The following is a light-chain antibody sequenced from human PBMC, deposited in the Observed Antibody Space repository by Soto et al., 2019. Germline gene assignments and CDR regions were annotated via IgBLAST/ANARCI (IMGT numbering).Light chain of an antibody. CDR3: QQYERYST. J-gene: IGKJ1*01. CDR2: DAS. Sequence: DIQMTQSPSTLSGSVGDRVTITCRASQTISTWLAWYQQKPGKAPKLLIYDASSLESGVPSRFSGSGSGTDFTLTISCLQSEDFATYYCQQYERYSTFGQGTKVDIK. CDR1: QTISTW. V-gene: IGKV1-5*01.